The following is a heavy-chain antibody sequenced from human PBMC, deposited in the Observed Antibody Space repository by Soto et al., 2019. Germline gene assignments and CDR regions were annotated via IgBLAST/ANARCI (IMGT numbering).Heavy chain of an antibody. J-gene: IGHJ4*02. Sequence: QVQLVQSGAEVKEPGSSVKVSCKASGGGNLRDYRTTWVRRPPGQGLEWMGGIIPKLGSANYAQKFQGRVTINADESTDSVYRELRSLRYDDTAVYYCARGGEGDNSGAVYWGQGTSVTDAS. D-gene: IGHD2-21*01. CDR2: IIPKLGSA. CDR1: GGGNLRDYR. CDR3: ARGGEGDNSGAVY. V-gene: IGHV1-69*01.